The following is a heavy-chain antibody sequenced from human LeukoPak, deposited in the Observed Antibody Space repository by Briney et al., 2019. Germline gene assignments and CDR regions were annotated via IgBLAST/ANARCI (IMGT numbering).Heavy chain of an antibody. CDR1: GFTFHNNG. CDR2: ISGSGGST. CDR3: AKETAPYSSRSFDY. D-gene: IGHD6-13*01. V-gene: IGHV3-23*01. Sequence: GGSLRLSCAASGFTFHNNGMSWVRQAPGKGLEWVSAISGSGGSTYYADSVKGRFTISRDNSKNTLYLQMNSLRAEDTAVYYCAKETAPYSSRSFDYWGQGTLVTVSS. J-gene: IGHJ4*02.